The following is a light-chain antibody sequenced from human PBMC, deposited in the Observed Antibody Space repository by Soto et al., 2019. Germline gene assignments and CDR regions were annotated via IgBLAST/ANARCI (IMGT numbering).Light chain of an antibody. V-gene: IGLV2-14*01. Sequence: QSALTQPASVSGSPGQSITISCTGTSSDVSGYNYVSWYQHHPVKAPKLMIYEVSNRPSGVSDRFSGSRSGNTASLTISGLQAEDESDYYCISYTSSSTWVFGGGTKLTVL. CDR2: EVS. CDR1: SSDVSGYNY. CDR3: ISYTSSSTWV. J-gene: IGLJ3*02.